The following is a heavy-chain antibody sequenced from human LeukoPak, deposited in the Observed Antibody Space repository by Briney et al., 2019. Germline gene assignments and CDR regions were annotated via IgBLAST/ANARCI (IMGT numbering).Heavy chain of an antibody. Sequence: GGSLRLSCVASRFTVSNNHMNWVRQAPGRGLEWVSVIYNGDNTYYADSVQGRFTISKDNSKNTLYLQMNSLRPEDTAVYFCARASRWLAFDNWGQGTLVTVSS. CDR2: IYNGDNT. D-gene: IGHD6-19*01. V-gene: IGHV3-66*01. J-gene: IGHJ4*02. CDR1: RFTVSNNH. CDR3: ARASRWLAFDN.